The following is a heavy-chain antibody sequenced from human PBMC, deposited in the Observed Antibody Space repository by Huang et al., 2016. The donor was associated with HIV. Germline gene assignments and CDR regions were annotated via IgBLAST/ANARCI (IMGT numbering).Heavy chain of an antibody. V-gene: IGHV4-61*01. CDR3: VSHGSGTADY. CDR2: IYFSGGT. CDR1: GDSVSSASYS. D-gene: IGHD3-10*01. J-gene: IGHJ4*02. Sequence: QVQLQESGPGLVKPSETLSLSCTVSGDSVSSASYSWSSIRQPPGRGLEWIGYIYFSGGTNYNPSLKSRVTISIDTTKNQFSLRLSSVTAADTAVYYCVSHGSGTADYWGQGTLVTVSS.